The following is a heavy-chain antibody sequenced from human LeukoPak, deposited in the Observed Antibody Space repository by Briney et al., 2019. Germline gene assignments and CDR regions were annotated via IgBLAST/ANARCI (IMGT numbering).Heavy chain of an antibody. Sequence: SETLSLTCAVYGGSFSGYYWSWIRQPPGKGLEWIGEINHSGSTNYNPSLKSRVTISVDTSKNQFSLKLSSVTAADTAVYYCARGRAWFGELYRAHYGIDVWGQGTTVTVSS. CDR1: GGSFSGYY. J-gene: IGHJ6*02. CDR3: ARGRAWFGELYRAHYGIDV. CDR2: INHSGST. V-gene: IGHV4-34*01. D-gene: IGHD3-10*01.